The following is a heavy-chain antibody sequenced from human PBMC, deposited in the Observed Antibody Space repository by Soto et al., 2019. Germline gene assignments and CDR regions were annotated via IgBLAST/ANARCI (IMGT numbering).Heavy chain of an antibody. CDR2: IYPGDSDT. Sequence: GESLKISCKGSGYSFTSYWIGWVRQMPGKGLECMGIIYPGDSDTRYSPSFQGQVTISADKFISTAYLQWSSLKASDTAMYYCARTSAAGKYYYGMDVWGQGTTVTVSS. V-gene: IGHV5-51*01. CDR1: GYSFTSYW. J-gene: IGHJ6*02. CDR3: ARTSAAGKYYYGMDV. D-gene: IGHD6-13*01.